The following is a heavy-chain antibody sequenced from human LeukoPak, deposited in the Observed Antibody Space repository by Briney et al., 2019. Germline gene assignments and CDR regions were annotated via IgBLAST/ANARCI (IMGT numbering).Heavy chain of an antibody. CDR1: GFTFSSYG. J-gene: IGHJ4*02. CDR2: ISYDGSNK. V-gene: IGHV3-30*18. CDR3: AKDVGYCSSTSCTWVDY. D-gene: IGHD2-2*03. Sequence: GGSLRLSCAASGFTFSSYGMHWARQAPGKGLEWVAVISYDGSNKYYADSVKGRFTISRDNSKNTLYLQMNSLRAEDTAVYYCAKDVGYCSSTSCTWVDYWGQGTLVTVSS.